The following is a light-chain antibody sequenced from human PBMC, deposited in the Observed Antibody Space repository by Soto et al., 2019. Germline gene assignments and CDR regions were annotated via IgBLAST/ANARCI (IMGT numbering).Light chain of an antibody. CDR3: QHSNSNPIT. CDR1: QSISIY. Sequence: EMTQSPSSLSASVGDRVTLTCRASQSISIYLNWYQQKPGKAPKLLISNAVGLQTGVPPRFSSSGSGTDITINISRLQPDDVAAYYYQHSNSNPITFGGGTKVDIK. V-gene: IGKV1-39*01. CDR2: NAV. J-gene: IGKJ4*01.